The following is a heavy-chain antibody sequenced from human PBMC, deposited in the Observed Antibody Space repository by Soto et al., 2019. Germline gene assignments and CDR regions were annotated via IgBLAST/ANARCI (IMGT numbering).Heavy chain of an antibody. V-gene: IGHV1-69*13. CDR2: IIPIFGTA. Sequence: ASVKVSCKASGGTFSSYAISWVRQAPGQGLEWMGGIIPIFGTANYAQKFQGRVTITADESTSTAYMELSSLRSEDTAVYYCARDLVAAAGRDYYYGMDVWGQGTTVTVSS. D-gene: IGHD6-13*01. CDR1: GGTFSSYA. J-gene: IGHJ6*02. CDR3: ARDLVAAAGRDYYYGMDV.